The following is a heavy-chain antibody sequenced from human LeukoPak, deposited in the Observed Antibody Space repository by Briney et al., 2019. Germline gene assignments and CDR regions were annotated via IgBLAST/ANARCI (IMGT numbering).Heavy chain of an antibody. Sequence: SGPTLVNPTQTLTLTCTFSGFSLSTSGMRVSWIRQPPGKALEWLARIDWDDDKFYSTSLKARPTISKDTSKNQVVLTMTNMDPVDTATYYCARISSGYYDSSGYDDYWGQGTLVTVSS. J-gene: IGHJ4*02. CDR3: ARISSGYYDSSGYDDY. CDR2: IDWDDDK. V-gene: IGHV2-70*04. CDR1: GFSLSTSGMR. D-gene: IGHD3-22*01.